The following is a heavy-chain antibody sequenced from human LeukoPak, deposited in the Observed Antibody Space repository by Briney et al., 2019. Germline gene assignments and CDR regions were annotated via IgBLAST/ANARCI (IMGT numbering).Heavy chain of an antibody. CDR2: INPSDGST. CDR1: GYTFISSY. D-gene: IGHD1-1*01. Sequence: ASVTVSCKASGYTFISSYLHWVRQAPGQGLEWMGIINPSDGSTSSAQKFQGRVTLTRDTSTSTVYMELSSLRSEDTAVYFCARGGGGTGPFDYWGQGTLVTVSS. J-gene: IGHJ4*02. CDR3: ARGGGGTGPFDY. V-gene: IGHV1-46*01.